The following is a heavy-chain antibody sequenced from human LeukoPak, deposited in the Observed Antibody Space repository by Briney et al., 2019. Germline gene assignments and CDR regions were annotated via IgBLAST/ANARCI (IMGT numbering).Heavy chain of an antibody. CDR2: INYSGST. CDR1: GGSFCDYY. V-gene: IGHV4-34*01. CDR3: ARGATMIVVAYYFVY. D-gene: IGHD3-22*01. Sequence: SETLSLTCAVYGGSFCDYYWSWIPQPPGKGLEWIGEINYSGSTNSNPSRKSRVTISVNTSNNQYSPLLSSVTGAGTAVYYCARGATMIVVAYYFVYWGQGTLVTVSS. J-gene: IGHJ4*02.